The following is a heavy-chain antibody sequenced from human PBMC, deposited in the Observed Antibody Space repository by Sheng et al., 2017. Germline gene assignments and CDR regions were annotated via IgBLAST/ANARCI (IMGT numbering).Heavy chain of an antibody. V-gene: IGHV4-38-2*02. CDR2: IYHSGST. J-gene: IGHJ3*02. CDR1: GYSISSGYY. CDR3: AREMGGGLAAPLFGFDI. D-gene: IGHD3-16*01. Sequence: QVQLQESGPGLVKPSETLSLTCAVSGYSISSGYYWGWIRQPPGKGLEWIGSIYHSGSTYYNPSLKSRVTISVDTSKNQFSLKLSSVTAADTAVYYCAREMGGGLAAPLFGFDIWGQGTSGHRLF.